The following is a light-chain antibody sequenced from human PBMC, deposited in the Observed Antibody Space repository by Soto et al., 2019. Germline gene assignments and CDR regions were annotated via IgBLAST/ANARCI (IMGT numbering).Light chain of an antibody. CDR1: SSNIGNNY. J-gene: IGLJ3*02. CDR2: NNN. CDR3: GTWDSSLSAGM. Sequence: QSVLTQPPSVSAAPGQKVTISCSGSSSNIGNNYVSWYQHLPGTAPKLLIYNNNQRPSGIPDRFSASKSGTSATLGITGLQTGDEADYYCGTWDSSLSAGMFGGGTKVTVL. V-gene: IGLV1-51*01.